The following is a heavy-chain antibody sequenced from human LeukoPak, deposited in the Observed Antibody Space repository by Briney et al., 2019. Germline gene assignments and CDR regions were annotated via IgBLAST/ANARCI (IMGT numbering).Heavy chain of an antibody. J-gene: IGHJ4*02. CDR3: AKGRIEDTSRLGYFDY. CDR2: ISWNSGSI. CDR1: GFTFDDYA. Sequence: GRSLRLSCAASGFTFDDYAMHWVRQAPGKGLEWVSGISWNSGSIGYADSVKGRFTISRDNAKNSLYLQMNSLRAEDTALYYCAKGRIEDTSRLGYFDYWGQGTLVTVSS. D-gene: IGHD1-26*01. V-gene: IGHV3-9*01.